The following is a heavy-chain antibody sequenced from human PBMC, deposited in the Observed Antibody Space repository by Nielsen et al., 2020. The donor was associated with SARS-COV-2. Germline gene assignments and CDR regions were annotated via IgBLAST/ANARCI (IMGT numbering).Heavy chain of an antibody. CDR3: ARHQYGRHRDGNFYYMDV. V-gene: IGHV4-39*01. CDR2: IYYSGST. CDR1: GGSISSSSYY. Sequence: SETLSLTCTVSGGSISSSSYYWGWIRQPPGKGLEWIGSIYYSGSTYYNPSLKSRVTTSVDTSKNQFSLKLSSVTAADTAVYYCARHQYGRHRDGNFYYMDVWGKGTTVTVSS. J-gene: IGHJ6*03. D-gene: IGHD2/OR15-2a*01.